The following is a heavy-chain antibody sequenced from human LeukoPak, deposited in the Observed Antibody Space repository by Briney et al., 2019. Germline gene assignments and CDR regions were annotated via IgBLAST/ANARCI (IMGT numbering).Heavy chain of an antibody. V-gene: IGHV4-38-2*02. D-gene: IGHD3-3*01. CDR1: GYSISGGYY. CDR2: INHSGST. J-gene: IGHJ4*02. Sequence: SETLSLTCTVSGYSISGGYYWGWIRQPPGKGLEWIGEINHSGSTNYNPSLKSRVTISVDTSKNQFSLKLSSVTAADTAVYYCARGKSYYDFWSGYSHFDYWGQGTLVTVSS. CDR3: ARGKSYYDFWSGYSHFDY.